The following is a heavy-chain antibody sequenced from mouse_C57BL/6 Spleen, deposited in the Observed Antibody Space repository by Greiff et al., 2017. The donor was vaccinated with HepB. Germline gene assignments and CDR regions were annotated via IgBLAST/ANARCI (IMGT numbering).Heavy chain of an antibody. D-gene: IGHD3-2*02. Sequence: QVQLQQSGAELVKPGASVKISCKASGYAFSSYWMNWVKQRPGKGLEWIGEIYPGDGDTNYNGKFKGKATLTADKSSSTAYMQLSSLTSEDSAVYFCARRDSSGYDYFDYWGQGTTLTVSS. V-gene: IGHV1-80*01. CDR3: ARRDSSGYDYFDY. CDR1: GYAFSSYW. CDR2: IYPGDGDT. J-gene: IGHJ2*01.